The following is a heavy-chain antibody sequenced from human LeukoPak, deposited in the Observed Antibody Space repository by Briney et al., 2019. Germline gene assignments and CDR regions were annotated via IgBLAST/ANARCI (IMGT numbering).Heavy chain of an antibody. V-gene: IGHV3-21*01. Sequence: GGSLRLSCAASGFTFSSYSMNWVRQAPGKGLEWVSSISSSSSYIYYADSVKGRFTISRDNAKNSLYLQMNSLRAEDTAVYYCARSRPYNWRPLGYMDVWGKGTTVTVSS. CDR2: ISSSSSYI. CDR3: ARSRPYNWRPLGYMDV. J-gene: IGHJ6*03. CDR1: GFTFSSYS. D-gene: IGHD1-20*01.